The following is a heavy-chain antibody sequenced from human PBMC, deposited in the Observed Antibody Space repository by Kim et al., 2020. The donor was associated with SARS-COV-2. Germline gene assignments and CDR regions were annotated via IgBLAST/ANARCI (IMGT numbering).Heavy chain of an antibody. J-gene: IGHJ5*02. CDR1: GYTFTSYG. Sequence: ASVKVSCKASGYTFTSYGISWVRQAPGQGLEWMGWISAYNGNTNYAQKLQGRVTMTTDTSTSTAYMELRSLRSDDTAVYYCARHSSSWYQYNWFDPWGQGTLVTVSS. CDR3: ARHSSSWYQYNWFDP. CDR2: ISAYNGNT. V-gene: IGHV1-18*01. D-gene: IGHD6-13*01.